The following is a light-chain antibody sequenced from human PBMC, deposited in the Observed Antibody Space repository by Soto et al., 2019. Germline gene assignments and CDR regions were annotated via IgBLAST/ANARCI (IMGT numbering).Light chain of an antibody. V-gene: IGLV2-14*01. CDR1: SSDVGIYKY. Sequence: QSVLTQPASVAGSPGQSITISCTATSSDVGIYKYFSWYQQHPGKAPKLIIYDVTNRPSGVSNRFSGSKSGNTASLTISGFQAEDEADYYCSSYTSISPYVFGAGTKVPVL. CDR2: DVT. CDR3: SSYTSISPYV. J-gene: IGLJ1*01.